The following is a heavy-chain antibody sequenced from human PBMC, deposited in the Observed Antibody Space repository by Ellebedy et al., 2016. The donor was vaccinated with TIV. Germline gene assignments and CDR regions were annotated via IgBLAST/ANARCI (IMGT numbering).Heavy chain of an antibody. CDR3: ARVRFSSGYNFDY. J-gene: IGHJ4*02. V-gene: IGHV3-48*02. Sequence: GESLKISCAASGFTFSTYSMNWVRQAPGKGLEWVSYISSSSSTIYYADSVKGRFTISRDNAKNSLYLQMSSLRDEDTAVYYSARVRFSSGYNFDYWGQGTLVTVSS. CDR1: GFTFSTYS. D-gene: IGHD6-19*01. CDR2: ISSSSSTI.